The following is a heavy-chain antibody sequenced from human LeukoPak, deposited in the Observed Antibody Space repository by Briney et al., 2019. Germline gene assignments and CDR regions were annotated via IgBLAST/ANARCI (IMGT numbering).Heavy chain of an antibody. CDR3: ARGVPYDSWSGPHYSDY. J-gene: IGHJ4*02. CDR1: RFTLSTYW. CDR2: IKQDGSQE. D-gene: IGHD3-3*01. Sequence: GGSLRLSCAASRFTLSTYWMSWVRQAHGEGLERVAHIKQDGSQEYYVDSVKGRFTISRDSAKNSLYLQMNSLRAEDTAVYYCARGVPYDSWSGPHYSDYWGQGTLVTVSS. V-gene: IGHV3-7*01.